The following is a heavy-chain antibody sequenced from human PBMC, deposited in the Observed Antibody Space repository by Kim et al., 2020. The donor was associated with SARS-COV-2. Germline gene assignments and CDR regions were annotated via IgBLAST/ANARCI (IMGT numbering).Heavy chain of an antibody. CDR2: IYYSGST. J-gene: IGHJ4*02. CDR3: ARRPGLYYYDSSGYVDY. V-gene: IGHV4-39*01. D-gene: IGHD3-22*01. CDR1: GGSISSSSYY. Sequence: SETLSLTCTVSGGSISSSSYYWGWIRQPPGKGLEWIGSIYYSGSTYYNPSLKSRVTISVDTSKNQFSLKLSSVTAADTAVYYCARRPGLYYYDSSGYVDYWGQGTLVTVSS.